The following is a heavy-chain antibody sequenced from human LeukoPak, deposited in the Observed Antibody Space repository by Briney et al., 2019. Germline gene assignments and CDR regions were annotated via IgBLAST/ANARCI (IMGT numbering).Heavy chain of an antibody. J-gene: IGHJ4*02. V-gene: IGHV3-21*01. CDR3: ARARSSGWYRDY. Sequence: GGSLRLSCAASGFTFSSYSMNWVRQAPGKGLEWVSSISSSSYIYYADSVKGRFTISSDNAENSLYLQMNSLRAEDTAVYYCARARSSGWYRDYWGQGTLVTVSS. CDR2: ISSSSYI. CDR1: GFTFSSYS. D-gene: IGHD6-19*01.